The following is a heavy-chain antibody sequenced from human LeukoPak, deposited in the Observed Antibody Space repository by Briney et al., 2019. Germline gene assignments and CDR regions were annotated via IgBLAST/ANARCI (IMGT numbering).Heavy chain of an antibody. J-gene: IGHJ5*02. Sequence: GASVKVSCKASGYTFTSYGITWVRQAPGQGLEWMGWITTYDGNTYYAQKFQGRVTMTEDTSTDTAYMELSSLRSEDTAVYYCATRGRYCTNGVCYPSISGFDPWGQGTLVTVSS. CDR2: ITTYDGNT. CDR1: GYTFTSYG. D-gene: IGHD2-8*01. CDR3: ATRGRYCTNGVCYPSISGFDP. V-gene: IGHV1-18*01.